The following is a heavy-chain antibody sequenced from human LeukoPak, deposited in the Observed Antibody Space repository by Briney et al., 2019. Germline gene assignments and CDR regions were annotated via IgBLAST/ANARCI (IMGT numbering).Heavy chain of an antibody. D-gene: IGHD3-9*01. Sequence: SETLSLTCTVSGGSISSYYWSWIRQPPGKGLEWIGYIYTSGSTNYNPSLKSRVTISVDTSKNQFSLKLSSVTAADTAVYYCARRYRTERNILTGYYRSPNYYYYMDVWGKGTTVTVSS. V-gene: IGHV4-4*09. CDR3: ARRYRTERNILTGYYRSPNYYYYMDV. CDR2: IYTSGST. J-gene: IGHJ6*03. CDR1: GGSISSYY.